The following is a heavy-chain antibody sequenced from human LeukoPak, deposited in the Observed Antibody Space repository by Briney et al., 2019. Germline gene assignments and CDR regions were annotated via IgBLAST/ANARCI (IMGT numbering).Heavy chain of an antibody. D-gene: IGHD2-2*01. CDR1: GFTFSGCW. Sequence: TGGSLRLSCAASGFTFSGCWMNWVRQAPGKGLEWVANINQGGSEKYYLDSVKGRFTISRDNAQNSLYLQMNSLRDEDTAVYYCARGAYCGSTSCPNLLNLDCWGQGTVVTVSS. V-gene: IGHV3-7*03. J-gene: IGHJ4*02. CDR3: ARGAYCGSTSCPNLLNLDC. CDR2: INQGGSEK.